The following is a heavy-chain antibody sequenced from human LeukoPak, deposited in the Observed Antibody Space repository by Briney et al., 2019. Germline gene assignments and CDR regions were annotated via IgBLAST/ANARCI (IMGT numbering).Heavy chain of an antibody. CDR1: GFTFDDYA. D-gene: IGHD6-6*01. V-gene: IGHV3-9*03. Sequence: GRSLRLSCAASGFTFDDYAMHWVRQAPGKGLEWVSGISWNSGSIGYADSVKGRFTISRDNAKNSLYLQMNSLRAEDMALYYCAKGPSGQLVDGFDYWGQGTLVTVSS. CDR2: ISWNSGSI. CDR3: AKGPSGQLVDGFDY. J-gene: IGHJ4*02.